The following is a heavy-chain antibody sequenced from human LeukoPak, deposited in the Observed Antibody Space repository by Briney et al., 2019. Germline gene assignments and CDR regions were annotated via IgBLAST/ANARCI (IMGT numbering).Heavy chain of an antibody. V-gene: IGHV3-30-3*01. D-gene: IGHD5-12*01. CDR1: GFTFSTFA. CDR3: ARGELVATGDY. J-gene: IGHJ4*02. Sequence: GGSLRLSCAASGFTFSTFAMHWVRQAPGKGLEWVAVISYDETNTYYADSMKGRFTISRDNSKNMLFLQMSSLRPEDTALYYCARGELVATGDYWGQGTLITVSS. CDR2: ISYDETNT.